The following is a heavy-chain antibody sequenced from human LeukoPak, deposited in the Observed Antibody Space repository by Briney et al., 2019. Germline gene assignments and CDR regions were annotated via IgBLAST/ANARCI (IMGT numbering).Heavy chain of an antibody. CDR2: ISSDGRNQ. V-gene: IGHV3-30*18. D-gene: IGHD2-21*02. J-gene: IGHJ4*02. CDR3: ANGGLTTIDY. Sequence: GGSLRLSCAAPGFSLSNYGMHWVRQAPGKGLEWVAVISSDGRNQYYADSVKGRFTLSRDNSRNTLYLQMNSLRAEDTAVYYCANGGLTTIDYWGQGTLVTVSS. CDR1: GFSLSNYG.